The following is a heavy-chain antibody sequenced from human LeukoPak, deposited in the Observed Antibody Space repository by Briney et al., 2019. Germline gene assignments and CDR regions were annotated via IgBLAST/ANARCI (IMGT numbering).Heavy chain of an antibody. D-gene: IGHD3-22*01. V-gene: IGHV4-39*01. CDR2: IYYSGST. J-gene: IGHJ4*02. CDR1: GGSISSSSYY. Sequence: PSETLSLTCTVSGGSISSSSYYWGWIRQPPGTGLEWIGSIYYSGSTYYNPSLKSRVTISVDTSKNQSSLKLSSVTAADTAVYYCARNLYYYDSSGYPRALGYWGQGTLVTVSS. CDR3: ARNLYYYDSSGYPRALGY.